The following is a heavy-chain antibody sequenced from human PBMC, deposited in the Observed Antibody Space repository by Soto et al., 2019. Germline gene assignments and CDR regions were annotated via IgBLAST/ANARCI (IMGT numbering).Heavy chain of an antibody. V-gene: IGHV5-51*01. J-gene: IGHJ4*02. D-gene: IGHD3-9*01. CDR3: ARHGWLRYFDWSIGY. CDR1: GYSFTSYW. Sequence: EVQLVQSGAEVKKPGESLKISCKASGYSFTSYWIGWVRQMPGKGLEWMGIIYPGDSDTRYSPSFEGQVTISADKSISTAYLQWSSLKASDTAMYYCARHGWLRYFDWSIGYWGQGTLVTVSS. CDR2: IYPGDSDT.